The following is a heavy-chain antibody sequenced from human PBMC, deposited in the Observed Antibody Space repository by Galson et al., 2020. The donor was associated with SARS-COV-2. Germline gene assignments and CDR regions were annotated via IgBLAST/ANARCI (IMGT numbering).Heavy chain of an antibody. V-gene: IGHV4-39*07. Sequence: SETLSLTCSVSGGSISATSDYWGWIRQPPGKGLEWIGSIHYSGSTNYNPSLRSRVTISVDPSKNQFSLKVTSLTSADTAVFYCARVRRITMIGAITYYFDLWGQGTLVTVSS. CDR3: ARVRRITMIGAITYYFDL. CDR1: GGSISATSDY. CDR2: IHYSGST. J-gene: IGHJ4*02. D-gene: IGHD3-22*01.